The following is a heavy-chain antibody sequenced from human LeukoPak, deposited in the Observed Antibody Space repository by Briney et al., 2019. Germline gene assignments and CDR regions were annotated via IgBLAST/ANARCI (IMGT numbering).Heavy chain of an antibody. V-gene: IGHV4-59*01. Sequence: SETLSLTCTVSGGSLSSYYWSWIRQPPGKGLEWIGYIYYSGSTNYNPSLKSRVTISVDTSKNQFSLKLSSVTAADTAVYYCARTYGDYGAPTHGFDPWGQGTLVTVSS. CDR2: IYYSGST. CDR1: GGSLSSYY. J-gene: IGHJ5*02. D-gene: IGHD4-17*01. CDR3: ARTYGDYGAPTHGFDP.